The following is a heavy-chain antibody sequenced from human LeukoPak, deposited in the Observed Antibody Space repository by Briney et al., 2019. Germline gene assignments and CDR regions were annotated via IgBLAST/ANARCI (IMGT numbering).Heavy chain of an antibody. V-gene: IGHV3-7*01. Sequence: PGGSLRLSCAASGFTVSSNYMSWVRQAPGKGLEWVANIKEDESEKYYVDSVKGRFTISRDNAKNSLYLQMNSLRAEDTAVYYCARDSRVYYDSSSRWFDPWGQGTLVTVSS. CDR2: IKEDESEK. D-gene: IGHD3-22*01. CDR3: ARDSRVYYDSSSRWFDP. CDR1: GFTVSSNY. J-gene: IGHJ5*02.